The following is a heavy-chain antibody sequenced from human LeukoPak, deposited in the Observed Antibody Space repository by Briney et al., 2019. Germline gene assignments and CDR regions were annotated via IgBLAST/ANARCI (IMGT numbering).Heavy chain of an antibody. Sequence: ASVRVSCKASGYTFTTYGISCVRQAPGQGLEWMGLINPSGGSTSYAQKFQGRVTMTRDTSTSTVYMELSSLRSEDTAVYYCARGVGGFGAFDIWGQGTMVTVSS. CDR2: INPSGGST. CDR3: ARGVGGFGAFDI. J-gene: IGHJ3*02. CDR1: GYTFTTYG. D-gene: IGHD3-10*01. V-gene: IGHV1-46*01.